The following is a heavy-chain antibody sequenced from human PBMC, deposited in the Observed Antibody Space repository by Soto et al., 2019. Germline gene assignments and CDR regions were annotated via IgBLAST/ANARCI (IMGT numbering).Heavy chain of an antibody. CDR3: AKSGVWFGSNWFDP. CDR2: ISGSGGST. CDR1: GFTFSSYA. Sequence: EVQLLESGGGLVQPGGSLRLSCAASGFTFSSYAMSWVRQAPGKGLEWVSAISGSGGSTYYADSVKGRFTISRDNSKNTLYLQMNSRIAEATAVYYCAKSGVWFGSNWFDPWGQGTLVTVSS. J-gene: IGHJ5*02. D-gene: IGHD3-10*01. V-gene: IGHV3-23*01.